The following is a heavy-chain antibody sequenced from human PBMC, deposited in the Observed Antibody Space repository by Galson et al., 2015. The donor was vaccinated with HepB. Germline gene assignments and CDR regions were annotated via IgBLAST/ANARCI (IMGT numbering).Heavy chain of an antibody. CDR3: ARGPDIVVVPAADDAFDI. J-gene: IGHJ3*02. V-gene: IGHV3-21*01. D-gene: IGHD2-2*01. CDR2: ISSSSSYI. Sequence: SLRLSCAASGFTFSSYSMNWVRQAPGKGLEWVSSISSSSSYIYYADSVKGRFTISRDNAKNSLYLQMNSLRAEDTAVYYCARGPDIVVVPAADDAFDIWGQGTMVTVSS. CDR1: GFTFSSYS.